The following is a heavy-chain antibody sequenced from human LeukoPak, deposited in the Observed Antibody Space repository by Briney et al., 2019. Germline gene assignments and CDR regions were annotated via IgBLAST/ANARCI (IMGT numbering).Heavy chain of an antibody. D-gene: IGHD4-17*01. CDR3: AKIVTTVYIGC. J-gene: IGHJ4*02. CDR2: ISGSGGST. V-gene: IGHV3-23*01. Sequence: GGSLRLSCAASGFTFSTYAMSWVRQAPGKGLEWVSAISGSGGSTYYEDSVKGRFTISRDNSKNTLYLQMNSLRAEDTAVYYCAKIVTTVYIGCWGQGTLVTVSS. CDR1: GFTFSTYA.